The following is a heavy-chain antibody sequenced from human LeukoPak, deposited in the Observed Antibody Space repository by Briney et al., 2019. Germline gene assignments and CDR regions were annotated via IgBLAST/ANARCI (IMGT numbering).Heavy chain of an antibody. V-gene: IGHV1-2*02. Sequence: ASVKVSCKASGYTFTGYYMHWVRQAPGQGLEWMGWINPNSGGTNYSQKFHGRVTMTRDTSISTAYMELSRLRSDDTAVYYCAREDIVVVPAATSFDYWGQGTLVTVSS. CDR2: INPNSGGT. J-gene: IGHJ4*02. CDR3: AREDIVVVPAATSFDY. D-gene: IGHD2-2*01. CDR1: GYTFTGYY.